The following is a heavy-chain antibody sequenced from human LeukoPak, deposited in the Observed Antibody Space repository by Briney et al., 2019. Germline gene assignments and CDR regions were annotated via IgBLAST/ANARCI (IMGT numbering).Heavy chain of an antibody. CDR2: IYSGGST. CDR3: ARETGAQRWYFDY. J-gene: IGHJ4*02. V-gene: IGHV3-53*01. Sequence: PGGSLRLSCAASGFTVSSTYMSWVRQAPGKGLEWVSVIYSGGSTYYADSVKGRFTISRDNSKNTVNLQMNSLRAEDTAVYYCARETGAQRWYFDYWGQGTLVTVSS. D-gene: IGHD1-14*01. CDR1: GFTVSSTY.